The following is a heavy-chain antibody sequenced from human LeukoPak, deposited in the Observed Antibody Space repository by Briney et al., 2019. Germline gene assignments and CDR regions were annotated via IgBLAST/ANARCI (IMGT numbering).Heavy chain of an antibody. J-gene: IGHJ6*03. Sequence: KVSCKASGGTFSSYAISWVRQAPGQGLEWMGGIIPIFGTANYAQKFQGRVTITADKSTSTAYMELSSLRSEDTAVYYCASHTVTTPGYYYMDVWGKGTTVTVSS. D-gene: IGHD4-17*01. V-gene: IGHV1-69*06. CDR1: GGTFSSYA. CDR2: IIPIFGTA. CDR3: ASHTVTTPGYYYMDV.